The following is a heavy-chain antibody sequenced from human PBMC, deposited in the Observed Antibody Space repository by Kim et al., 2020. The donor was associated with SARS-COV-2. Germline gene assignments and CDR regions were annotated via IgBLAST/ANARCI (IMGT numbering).Heavy chain of an antibody. J-gene: IGHJ6*01. CDR1: GGTFSKYG. V-gene: IGHV1-69*13. D-gene: IGHD3-10*01. Sequence: SVKVSCKTPGGTFSKYGISWVRLAPGQGLEWIVRIYPLFGTSKYAQKFQGRVTITADESTSTAYMELNSLRSEDAAVYYCARQIVSANTVPPYYYALDV. CDR3: ARQIVSANTVPPYYYALDV. CDR2: IYPLFGTS.